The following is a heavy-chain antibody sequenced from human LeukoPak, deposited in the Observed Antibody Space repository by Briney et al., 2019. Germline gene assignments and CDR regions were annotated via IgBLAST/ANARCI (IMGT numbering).Heavy chain of an antibody. V-gene: IGHV3-30-3*01. Sequence: QPGRSLRLSCAASGFTFSSYAMHWVRQAPGKGLDGVAIISYDGTKTHHADSVKGRFTISRDNSKNTLYLQMNSLRPEDTSLYYCARDRQRWLPQLIEYWGLGTLVTASS. D-gene: IGHD5-24*01. CDR1: GFTFSSYA. CDR2: ISYDGTKT. CDR3: ARDRQRWLPQLIEY. J-gene: IGHJ4*02.